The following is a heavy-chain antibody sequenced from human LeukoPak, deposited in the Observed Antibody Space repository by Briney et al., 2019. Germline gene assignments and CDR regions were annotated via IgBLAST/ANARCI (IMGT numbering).Heavy chain of an antibody. V-gene: IGHV1-2*02. CDR1: GYTFTDYY. CDR2: INPNSGGA. CDR3: ARARPNWFDP. Sequence: ASVKVSYTASGYTFTDYYMHWVRQAPGQGLEWMGWINPNSGGAKYAQKFQGRVTMTRDRSINTAYIELNRLRSDDTAVYYCARARPNWFDPWGQGTLVTVSS. D-gene: IGHD5-12*01. J-gene: IGHJ5*02.